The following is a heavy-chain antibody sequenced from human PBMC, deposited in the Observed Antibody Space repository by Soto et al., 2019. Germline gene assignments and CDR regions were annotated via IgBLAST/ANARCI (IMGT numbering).Heavy chain of an antibody. CDR2: IIPIFGTA. CDR1: GGTCSRYA. Sequence: SEKVACKSSGGTCSRYAISSVRQAPGQGLEWMGGIIPIFGTANYAQKFQGRVTITADESTSTAYMDLSSLRSEDTAVYYCARRLYYYYVMDGWGQGTTVTASS. CDR3: ARRLYYYYVMDG. V-gene: IGHV1-69*13. J-gene: IGHJ6*02.